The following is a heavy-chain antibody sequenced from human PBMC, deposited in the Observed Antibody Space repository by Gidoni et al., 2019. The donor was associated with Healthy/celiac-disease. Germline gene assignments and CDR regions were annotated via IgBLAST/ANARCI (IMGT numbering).Heavy chain of an antibody. V-gene: IGHV3-21*01. CDR3: ARVDRAVAGSFYFDY. D-gene: IGHD6-19*01. J-gene: IGHJ4*02. Sequence: EVQLVESGGGLVKPGGSLRLSCAASGFTFSSYSMNWVRQAPGKGLEWVSSISSSSSYIYYADSVKGRFTISRDNAKNSLYLQKNSLRAEDTAVYYCARVDRAVAGSFYFDYWGQGTLVTVSS. CDR2: ISSSSSYI. CDR1: GFTFSSYS.